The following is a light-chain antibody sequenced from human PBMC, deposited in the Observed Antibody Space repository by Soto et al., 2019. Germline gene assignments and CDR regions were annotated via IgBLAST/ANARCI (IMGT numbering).Light chain of an antibody. J-gene: IGKJ4*01. CDR2: KAS. V-gene: IGKV1-5*03. CDR1: QSISSW. Sequence: DIQMTQSPSTLSASVGDRVTITCRASQSISSWLAWYQQKPGKTPKLLIYKASSLESGVPSRFSGSGSGTDFTLTISSLQPDDVATYYCQQYGSHPLTFGGGTKVELK. CDR3: QQYGSHPLT.